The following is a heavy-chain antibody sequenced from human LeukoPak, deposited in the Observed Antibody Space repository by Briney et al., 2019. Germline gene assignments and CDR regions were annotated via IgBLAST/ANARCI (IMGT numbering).Heavy chain of an antibody. CDR3: ARVYGSGWYSKFDY. CDR2: IKQDGSEK. J-gene: IGHJ4*02. CDR1: GFTFSSYW. Sequence: GGSLRLSCAASGFTFSSYWMSWVRQAPGKGLEWVANIKQDGSEKYYVDSVKGRFTISRDNAKNSLYLQVNSLRAEDTAVYYCARVYGSGWYSKFDYWGQGTLVTVSS. D-gene: IGHD6-19*01. V-gene: IGHV3-7*01.